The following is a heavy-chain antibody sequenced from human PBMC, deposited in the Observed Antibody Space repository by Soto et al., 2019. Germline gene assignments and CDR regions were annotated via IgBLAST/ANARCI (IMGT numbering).Heavy chain of an antibody. Sequence: ASVKVFCKASGYTFTSYAMHWVRQAPGQRLEWMGWINAGNGNTKYSQKFQGRVTITRDTSASTAYMELSSLRSEDTAVYYCARERLSGLLEWSPTPLFDYWGQGTLVTVSS. CDR2: INAGNGNT. J-gene: IGHJ4*02. V-gene: IGHV1-3*01. CDR3: ARERLSGLLEWSPTPLFDY. D-gene: IGHD3-3*01. CDR1: GYTFTSYA.